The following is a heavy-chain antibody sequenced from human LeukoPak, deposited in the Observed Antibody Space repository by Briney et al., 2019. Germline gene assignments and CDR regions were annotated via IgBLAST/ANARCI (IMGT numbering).Heavy chain of an antibody. V-gene: IGHV1-69*05. D-gene: IGHD4-17*01. CDR2: IIPIFGTA. CDR1: GGTFSSYA. CDR3: ASGETTVTTSTDWYFDL. J-gene: IGHJ2*01. Sequence: SVKVSCKASGGTFSSYAISWVRQAPGQGLEWMGGIIPIFGTANYALKFQGRVTITTDESTSTAYMELSSLRSEDTAVYYCASGETTVTTSTDWYFDLWGRGTLVTVSS.